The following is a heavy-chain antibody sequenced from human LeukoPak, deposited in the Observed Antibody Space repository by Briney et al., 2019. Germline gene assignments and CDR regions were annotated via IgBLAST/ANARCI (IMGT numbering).Heavy chain of an antibody. CDR3: ARLPYYYDSSSFDY. D-gene: IGHD3-22*01. CDR1: GGSISSYY. J-gene: IGHJ4*02. CDR2: IYYSGST. V-gene: IGHV4-59*01. Sequence: SETLSLTCTASGGSISSYYWSWIRQPPGKGLEWIGYIYYSGSTNYNSSLKSRVTISVDTSKNQFSLKLSSVTAADTAVYYCARLPYYYDSSSFDYWGQGTLVTVSS.